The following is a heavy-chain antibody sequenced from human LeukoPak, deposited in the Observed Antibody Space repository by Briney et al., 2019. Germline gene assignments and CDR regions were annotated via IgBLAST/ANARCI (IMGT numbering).Heavy chain of an antibody. CDR3: ARTVATIALPSFKY. J-gene: IGHJ4*02. CDR1: GFSFSDYG. CDR2: ISYDGTNK. D-gene: IGHD5-12*01. V-gene: IGHV3-30*03. Sequence: PGGSLRLSREASGFSFSDYGMHWVRQAPGRGLEWVAAISYDGTNKNFADSVKGRFTVSRDNSRNTLYLQMSSLRPEDTAVYYCARTVATIALPSFKYWGQGTLVTVSS.